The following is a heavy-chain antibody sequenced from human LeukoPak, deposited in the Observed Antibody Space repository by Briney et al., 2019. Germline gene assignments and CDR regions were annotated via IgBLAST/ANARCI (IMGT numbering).Heavy chain of an antibody. V-gene: IGHV3-30*18. Sequence: GRSLRHSCAASGFTFSSYGMHWVRQAPGKGLEWVAVISYDGSNKYYADSVKGRFTISRDNSKNTLYLQMNSLRAEDTAVYYCAKDSGLLYFDYWGQGTLVTVSS. CDR1: GFTFSSYG. CDR3: AKDSGLLYFDY. J-gene: IGHJ4*02. CDR2: ISYDGSNK. D-gene: IGHD1-26*01.